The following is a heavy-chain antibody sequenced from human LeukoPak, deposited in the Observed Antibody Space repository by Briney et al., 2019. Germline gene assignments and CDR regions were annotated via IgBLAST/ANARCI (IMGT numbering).Heavy chain of an antibody. CDR3: ARGTRYCSGGTCYRYFDY. V-gene: IGHV3-66*01. J-gene: IGHJ4*02. CDR1: GITVSRNY. CDR2: IYSGGST. Sequence: GGLLRLFCAPSGITVSRNYMNWVSQAPGKGLERVSVIYSGGSTYYADSVKGRFTISRDNAQSSLYLQMNSLRAEDTAVYYCARGTRYCSGGTCYRYFDYWGQGTLVTVSS. D-gene: IGHD2-15*01.